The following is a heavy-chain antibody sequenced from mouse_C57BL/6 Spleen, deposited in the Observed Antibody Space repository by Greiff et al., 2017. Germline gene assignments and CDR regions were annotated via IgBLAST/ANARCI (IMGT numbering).Heavy chain of an antibody. CDR2: IDPSDSET. CDR3: ARWGLDYAMCG. V-gene: IGHV1-52*01. CDR1: GYTFTSYW. Sequence: QVQLQQPGAELVRPGSSVKLSCKASGYTFTSYWMPWVKQRPIQGLEWIGNIDPSDSETHYNQKFKDKATLTVDTSSSTAYMPLSSLTSEDSAVYDCARWGLDYAMCGWGKGASVTVDS. J-gene: IGHJ4*01.